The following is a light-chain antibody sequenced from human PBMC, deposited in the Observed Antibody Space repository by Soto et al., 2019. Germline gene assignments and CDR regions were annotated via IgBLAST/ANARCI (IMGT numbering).Light chain of an antibody. CDR3: QQYGSSGT. Sequence: EIVLTESPGTVSLSPGERATLSCRASQTISNTFLAWYQQRPGQAPRLLIYGASSRATGIPDRFSGSGSGTDFTLTISRLEPEDFAVYYCQQYGSSGTFGQGTKVDIK. V-gene: IGKV3-20*01. CDR1: QTISNTF. J-gene: IGKJ1*01. CDR2: GAS.